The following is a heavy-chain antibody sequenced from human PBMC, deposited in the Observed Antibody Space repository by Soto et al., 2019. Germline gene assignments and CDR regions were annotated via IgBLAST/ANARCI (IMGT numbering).Heavy chain of an antibody. CDR3: AKARGGMNDAFDI. CDR1: GFTFSNYA. D-gene: IGHD3-16*01. Sequence: VQLLESGGGLVQPGGSLRLSCAASGFTFSNYAMSWVRQAPGKGLEWVSDVSGSGGSTYSADSVAGRFTISRDNSKNTLYLQVNSLRAEDTAVYYCAKARGGMNDAFDIWGQGTMVTVSS. CDR2: VSGSGGST. V-gene: IGHV3-23*01. J-gene: IGHJ3*02.